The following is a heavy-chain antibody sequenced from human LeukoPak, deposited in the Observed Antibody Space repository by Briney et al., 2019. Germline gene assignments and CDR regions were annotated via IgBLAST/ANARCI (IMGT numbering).Heavy chain of an antibody. J-gene: IGHJ4*02. V-gene: IGHV3-66*01. CDR2: IYSDDST. CDR1: GFTFSAYG. CDR3: ARVQGSGQPRWY. D-gene: IGHD2-15*01. Sequence: GGSLRLSCAASGFTFSAYGMHWVRQAPGKGLEWVSVIYSDDSTYYADSVKGRFTISRDNSKNTLYLQMNSLRAEDTAVYYCARVQGSGQPRWYWGQGTLVTVSS.